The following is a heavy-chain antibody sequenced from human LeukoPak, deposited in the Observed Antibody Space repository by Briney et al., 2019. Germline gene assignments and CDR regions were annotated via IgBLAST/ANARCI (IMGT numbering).Heavy chain of an antibody. CDR3: ARDQVVPAAISGWFDP. J-gene: IGHJ5*02. Sequence: GGSLRLSCAASGFTFSSYAMHWVRQAPGKGREWVAVISYDGSNKYYADSVKGRFTISRDNSKNTLYLQMNSLRAEDTAVYYCARDQVVPAAISGWFDPWGQGTLVTVSS. CDR1: GFTFSSYA. CDR2: ISYDGSNK. D-gene: IGHD2-2*01. V-gene: IGHV3-30*01.